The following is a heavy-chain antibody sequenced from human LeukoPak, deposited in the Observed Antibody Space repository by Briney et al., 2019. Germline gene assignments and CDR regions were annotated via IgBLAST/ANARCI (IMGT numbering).Heavy chain of an antibody. CDR3: ASGGNYDILTGYYRRFDY. D-gene: IGHD3-9*01. V-gene: IGHV4-61*08. CDR1: GGSISSGGYY. J-gene: IGHJ4*02. Sequence: SETLSLTCTVSGGSISSGGYYWSWIRQPPGKGLEWIGYIYYSGSTNYNPSLKSRVTISVDTSKNQFSLKLSSVTAADTAVYYCASGGNYDILTGYYRRFDYWGQGTLVTVSS. CDR2: IYYSGST.